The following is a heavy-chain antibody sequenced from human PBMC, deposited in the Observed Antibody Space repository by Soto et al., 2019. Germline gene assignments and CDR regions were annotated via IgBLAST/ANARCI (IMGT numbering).Heavy chain of an antibody. Sequence: ASLKVSCKASGYTFTSYYMHWVRQAPGQGLEWMGIINPSGGSTSYAQKFQGRVTMTRDTSTSTVYMELSSLRSEDTAVYYCARGSYYYDSSGYPQDYYGMDVWGQGTTVTVSS. V-gene: IGHV1-46*01. J-gene: IGHJ6*02. D-gene: IGHD3-22*01. CDR2: INPSGGST. CDR1: GYTFTSYY. CDR3: ARGSYYYDSSGYPQDYYGMDV.